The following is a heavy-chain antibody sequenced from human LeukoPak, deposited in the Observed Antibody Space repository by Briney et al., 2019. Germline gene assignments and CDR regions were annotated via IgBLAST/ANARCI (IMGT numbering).Heavy chain of an antibody. CDR2: IIPIFGTA. CDR1: GGTFSSYA. Sequence: SAKVSCKASGGTFSSYAISWVRQAPGQGLEWMGGIIPIFGTANYAQKFQGRVTITADESTSTAYMELSSLRSEDTAVYYCALYGLGIAATVRRSPVDYWGQGTLVTVSS. J-gene: IGHJ4*02. D-gene: IGHD6-13*01. V-gene: IGHV1-69*13. CDR3: ALYGLGIAATVRRSPVDY.